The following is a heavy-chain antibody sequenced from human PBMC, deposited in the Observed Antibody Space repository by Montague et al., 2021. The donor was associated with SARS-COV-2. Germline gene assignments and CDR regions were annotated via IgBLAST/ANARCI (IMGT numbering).Heavy chain of an antibody. CDR2: VSYDENKK. V-gene: IGHV3-30-3*01. CDR1: GFTLSSYA. CDR3: ARRVEGVVATAGDSFDI. Sequence: SLRLSCAASGFTLSSYAMHWVRQPPGKGLNWVAVVSYDENKKFYXDSVKGRFTLSRDNSKNTVYLQMNSLRTEDTAVYYCARRVEGVVATAGDSFDIWGQGTMVTVSS. D-gene: IGHD2-21*02. J-gene: IGHJ3*02.